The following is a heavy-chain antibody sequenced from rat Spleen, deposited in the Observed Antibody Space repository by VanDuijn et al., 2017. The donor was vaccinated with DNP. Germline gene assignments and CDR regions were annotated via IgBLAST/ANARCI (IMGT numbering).Heavy chain of an antibody. Sequence: EVQLVESGGGLVQPGRSLKLSCAASGFTFSNYYMAWVRQAPGKGLEWVASINPDGASTYYLDSVKGRFTISRDNAENTVYLQMDSLRSEDTATYYCTKDIQWYAMDAWGQGTSVTVSA. CDR3: TKDIQWYAMDA. CDR1: GFTFSNYY. CDR2: INPDGAST. V-gene: IGHV5-27*01. D-gene: IGHD1-1*01. J-gene: IGHJ4*01.